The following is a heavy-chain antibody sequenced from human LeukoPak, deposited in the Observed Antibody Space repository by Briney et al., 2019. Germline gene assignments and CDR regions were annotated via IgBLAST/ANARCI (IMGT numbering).Heavy chain of an antibody. J-gene: IGHJ4*02. V-gene: IGHV3-30*02. CDR3: ARDRSGDIYDY. CDR1: GFTFSSYG. D-gene: IGHD3-10*01. Sequence: GGSLRLSCAASGFTFSSYGMHWVRQAPGKGLEWVAFIRYDGSNKYYADSVKGRFTISRDNAKNSLYLQMNSLRAEDTAVYYCARDRSGDIYDYWGQGTLVTVSS. CDR2: IRYDGSNK.